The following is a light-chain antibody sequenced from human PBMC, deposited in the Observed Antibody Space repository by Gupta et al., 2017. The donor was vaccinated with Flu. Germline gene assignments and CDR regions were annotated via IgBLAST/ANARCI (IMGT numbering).Light chain of an antibody. CDR2: KAS. J-gene: IGKJ2*01. Sequence: PSTLSASVGDRVTITCRARQSINSWLAWYQQKTGKAPKVLIYKASSLESGVPSRFSGSESGTEFTLIISSLQPDDFATYYCQQYYSYPYTFGQGTRMEIK. V-gene: IGKV1-5*03. CDR3: QQYYSYPYT. CDR1: QSINSW.